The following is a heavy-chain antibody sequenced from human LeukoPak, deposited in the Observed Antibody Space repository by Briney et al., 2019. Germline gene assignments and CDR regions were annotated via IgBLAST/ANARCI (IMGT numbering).Heavy chain of an antibody. Sequence: ASVKVSCKASGYTFTGYYMHWVRQAPGQGLEWMGWINPNSGGTNYAQKFQGRVTMTRDTSISTAYMELSRLRSDDTAVYYCARGSSGYDWDYYYYMDVWGKGTTVTVSS. J-gene: IGHJ6*03. CDR1: GYTFTGYY. D-gene: IGHD5-12*01. CDR2: INPNSGGT. V-gene: IGHV1-2*02. CDR3: ARGSSGYDWDYYYYMDV.